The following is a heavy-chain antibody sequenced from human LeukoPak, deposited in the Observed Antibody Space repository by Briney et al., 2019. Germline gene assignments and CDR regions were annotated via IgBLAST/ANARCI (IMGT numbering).Heavy chain of an antibody. D-gene: IGHD6-6*01. CDR3: AKRGGIAARPGDY. CDR2: ISGSGGST. Sequence: HGASLRLSCAASGFTFSSYAMSWVRQAPGKGLEWVSAISGSGGSTYYADSVKGRFTISRDNSKNTLYLQMNSLRAEDTAVYYCAKRGGIAARPGDYWGQGTLVTVSS. CDR1: GFTFSSYA. V-gene: IGHV3-23*01. J-gene: IGHJ4*02.